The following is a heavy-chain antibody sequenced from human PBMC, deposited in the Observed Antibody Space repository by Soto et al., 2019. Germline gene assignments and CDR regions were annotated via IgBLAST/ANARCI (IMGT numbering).Heavy chain of an antibody. CDR3: ARSHEYSSSSAFDY. V-gene: IGHV1-69*13. CDR1: GGTFSSYA. D-gene: IGHD6-6*01. Sequence: SVKVSCKASGGTFSSYAISWVRQAPGQGLEWMGGIIPIFGTANYAQKFQGRVTITADESTSTAYMELSSLRSEDTAVYYCARSHEYSSSSAFDYCGQGTIVTVSS. J-gene: IGHJ4*02. CDR2: IIPIFGTA.